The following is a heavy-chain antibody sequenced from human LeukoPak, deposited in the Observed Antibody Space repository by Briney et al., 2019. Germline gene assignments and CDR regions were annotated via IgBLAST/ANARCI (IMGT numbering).Heavy chain of an antibody. V-gene: IGHV3-71*01. D-gene: IGHD2-2*01. Sequence: PGGSLRLSCAASGFTFNYAWMSWVRQAPGKGLEWVGFIRSKTYGGTTEYAASVKGRFTISRDDSKSIAYLQMNSLETEDTAVYYCAKPATSILIYFDSWGQGTLVTVSS. CDR2: IRSKTYGGTT. CDR3: AKPATSILIYFDS. CDR1: GFTFNYAW. J-gene: IGHJ4*02.